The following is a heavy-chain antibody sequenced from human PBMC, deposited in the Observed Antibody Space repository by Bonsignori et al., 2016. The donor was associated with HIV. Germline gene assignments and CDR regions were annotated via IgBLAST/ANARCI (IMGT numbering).Heavy chain of an antibody. D-gene: IGHD5-24*01. J-gene: IGHJ5*02. V-gene: IGHV4-34*01. CDR3: ATAIRDQKGGFGP. Sequence: WIRQPPGKGLEWIGEINHSGSTNYNPSLKSRVTISVDTSKNQFSLKLSSVTAADTAVYYCATAIRDQKGGFGPWGQGTLVTVSS. CDR2: INHSGST.